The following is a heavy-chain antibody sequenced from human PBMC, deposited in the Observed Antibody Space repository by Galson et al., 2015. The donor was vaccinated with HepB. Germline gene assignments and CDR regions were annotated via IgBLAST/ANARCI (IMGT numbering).Heavy chain of an antibody. V-gene: IGHV1-69*13. CDR2: IIPIFGTA. Sequence: SVKVSCKASGGTFSSYAISWVRQAPGQGLEWMGGIIPIFGTANYAQKFQGRVTITADESTSTAYMELSSLRSEDTAVYYCASQASVAVTAHFDLWGRGTLVTVSS. J-gene: IGHJ2*01. CDR1: GGTFSSYA. CDR3: ASQASVAVTAHFDL. D-gene: IGHD4-17*01.